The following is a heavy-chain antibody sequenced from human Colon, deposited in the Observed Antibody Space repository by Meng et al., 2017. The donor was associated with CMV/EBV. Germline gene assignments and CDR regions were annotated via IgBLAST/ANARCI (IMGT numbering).Heavy chain of an antibody. V-gene: IGHV3-66*04. D-gene: IGHD2-2*01. CDR1: GFTVSNSY. CDR2: LYSGGIT. Sequence: EGWRVGVGGGLVQPGESPRLSCAASGFTVSNSYMSWVRQAPGKGLEWVSALYSGGITYYADSVKGRFAISADNSKNTLYLQMDGLRAEDTAVYYCARQVSSSSTYVSWGQGTLVTVSS. J-gene: IGHJ5*02. CDR3: ARQVSSSSTYVS.